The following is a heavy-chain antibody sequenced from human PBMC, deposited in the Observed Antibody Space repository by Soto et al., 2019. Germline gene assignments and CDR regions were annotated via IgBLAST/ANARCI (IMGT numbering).Heavy chain of an antibody. CDR3: ARGESYCGGDCYPNYYYYGMDV. CDR2: MNPNSGNT. J-gene: IGHJ6*02. V-gene: IGHV1-8*01. CDR1: GYTFTSYD. D-gene: IGHD2-21*02. Sequence: QVQLVQSGAEVKKTGASVKVSCKASGYTFTSYDINWVRQATGQGLEWMGWMNPNSGNTGYAQKFQGRVTMTRNTSISTAYMELSSLRSEDTAVYYCARGESYCGGDCYPNYYYYGMDVWGQGTTVTVSS.